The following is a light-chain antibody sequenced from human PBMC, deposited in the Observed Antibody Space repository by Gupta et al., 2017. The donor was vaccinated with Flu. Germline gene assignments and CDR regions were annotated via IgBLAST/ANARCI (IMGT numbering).Light chain of an antibody. CDR1: SSNIGGNGY. J-gene: IGLJ3*02. CDR2: DNN. CDR3: GTWDNSMSAGV. V-gene: IGLV1-51*01. Sequence: QSVLTQQPSVSAAPRARVPISCSGSSSNIGGNGYVAWYQQFPGTAPRLLIYDNNKRPSGMPDGCSGSKSGTSATLGITGLQAGDEAVYYCGTWDNSMSAGVFGGGTTLTVL.